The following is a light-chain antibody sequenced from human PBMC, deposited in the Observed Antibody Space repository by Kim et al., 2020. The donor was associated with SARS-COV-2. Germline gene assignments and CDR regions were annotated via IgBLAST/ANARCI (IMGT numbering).Light chain of an antibody. V-gene: IGKV3-15*01. J-gene: IGKJ1*01. Sequence: EIVMTQSPATLSVSPGERATLSCRASQSVSNNLAWYQQKPGQTPRLLIYGASTRATGMPARFSGSGSATEFTLTINSLKSEDFAVYFCQQYNKWPWTFGQGTKVDIK. CDR2: GAS. CDR1: QSVSNN. CDR3: QQYNKWPWT.